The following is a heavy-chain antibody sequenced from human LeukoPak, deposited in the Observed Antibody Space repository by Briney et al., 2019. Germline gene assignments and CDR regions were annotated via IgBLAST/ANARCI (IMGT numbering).Heavy chain of an antibody. CDR2: ISAYNGNT. D-gene: IGHD3-22*01. J-gene: IGHJ4*02. CDR1: GYTFTSYG. CDR3: ARDIWYYDSSGYDPEMYYFDY. V-gene: IGHV1-18*01. Sequence: ASVKVSCKASGYTFTSYGISWVRQAPGQGLEWMGWISAYNGNTNYAQKLQGGVTMTTDTSTSTAYMELRSLRSDDTAVYYCARDIWYYDSSGYDPEMYYFDYWGQGTLVTVSS.